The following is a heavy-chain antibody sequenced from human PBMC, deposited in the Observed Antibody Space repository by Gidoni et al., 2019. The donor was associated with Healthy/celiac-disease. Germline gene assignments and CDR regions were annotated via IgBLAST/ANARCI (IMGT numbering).Heavy chain of an antibody. J-gene: IGHJ6*02. D-gene: IGHD3-9*01. V-gene: IGHV1-69*01. CDR3: ARDDNILTGYYTRYYGMDV. Sequence: LEWMGGIIPIFGTANYAKKFQGRVTITADESTSTAYMELSSLRSEDTAVYYCARDDNILTGYYTRYYGMDVWGQGTTVTVSS. CDR2: IIPIFGTA.